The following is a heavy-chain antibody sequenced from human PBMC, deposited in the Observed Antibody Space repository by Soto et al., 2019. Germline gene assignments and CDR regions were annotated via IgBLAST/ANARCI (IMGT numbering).Heavy chain of an antibody. V-gene: IGHV4-59*01. CDR1: GGSISSYY. J-gene: IGHJ3*02. CDR3: ARDFYGGYCSGGSCYDSDDAFDI. D-gene: IGHD2-15*01. Sequence: SETLSLTCTVSGGSISSYYWSWIRQPPGKGLEWIGYIYYSGSTNYNPSLKSRVTISVDTSKNQFSLKLSSVTAADTAVYYCARDFYGGYCSGGSCYDSDDAFDIWGQGTMVTVSS. CDR2: IYYSGST.